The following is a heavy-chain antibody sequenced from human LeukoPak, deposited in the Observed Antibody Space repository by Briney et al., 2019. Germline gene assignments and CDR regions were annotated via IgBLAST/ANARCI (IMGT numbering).Heavy chain of an antibody. CDR2: ISGSGGST. CDR3: AKVRITMIVVGANYGY. J-gene: IGHJ4*02. V-gene: IGHV3-23*01. Sequence: GGSLRLSCAASGFTFSSYAMSWVRQAPGKGLEWVSAISGSGGSTYYADSVKGRFTISRDNSKNTLYLQMNSLRAEDTAVYYCAKVRITMIVVGANYGYWGQGTLVTVSS. CDR1: GFTFSSYA. D-gene: IGHD3-22*01.